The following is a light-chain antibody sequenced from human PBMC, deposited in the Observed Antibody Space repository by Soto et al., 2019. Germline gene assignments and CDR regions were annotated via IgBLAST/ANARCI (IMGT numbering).Light chain of an antibody. J-gene: IGKJ1*01. CDR3: QQRSNWLWT. CDR1: QSVSSY. CDR2: DAS. V-gene: IGKV3-11*01. Sequence: ELVLTQSPSTLSLPPGDRATVSCRASQSVSSYLAWYQQKPGQAPRLLIYDASNRATGIPARFSGSGSGTDFTLTISSLEPEDFAVYYCQQRSNWLWTFGQGTKVDIK.